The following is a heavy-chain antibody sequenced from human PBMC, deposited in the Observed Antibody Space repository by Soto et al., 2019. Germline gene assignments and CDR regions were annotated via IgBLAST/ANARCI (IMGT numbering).Heavy chain of an antibody. J-gene: IGHJ4*02. Sequence: ASVKVSCKASGYTFTSYYMHWVRQAPGQGLEWMGIINPSGGSTSYAQKFQGRVTMTRDTSTSTVYMELSSLSSEDTAVYYCALPPPPPAADYWGQGTLVTVSS. CDR3: ALPPPPPAADY. D-gene: IGHD2-15*01. CDR2: INPSGGST. CDR1: GYTFTSYY. V-gene: IGHV1-46*01.